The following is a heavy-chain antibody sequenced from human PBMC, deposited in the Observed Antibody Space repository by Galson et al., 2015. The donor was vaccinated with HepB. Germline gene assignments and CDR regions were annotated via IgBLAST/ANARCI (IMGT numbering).Heavy chain of an antibody. CDR2: ISYDGSNK. V-gene: IGHV3-30-3*01. Sequence: SLRLSCAASGFTFSSYAMHWVRQAPGKGLEWVAVISYDGSNKYYADSVKGRFTISRDNSKNTLYLQMNSLRAEDTAVYYCARDQGGAGSTPVGGEPYYYYGMDVWGQGTTVTVSS. D-gene: IGHD3-16*01. J-gene: IGHJ6*02. CDR1: GFTFSSYA. CDR3: ARDQGGAGSTPVGGEPYYYYGMDV.